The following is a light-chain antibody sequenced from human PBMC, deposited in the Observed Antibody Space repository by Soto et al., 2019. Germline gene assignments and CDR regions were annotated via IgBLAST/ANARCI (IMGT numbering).Light chain of an antibody. J-gene: IGKJ4*01. CDR3: QQYGDSRLT. CDR1: QSVRSDF. CDR2: GAS. V-gene: IGKV3-20*01. Sequence: EIVMTQSPATLSVSPGERATLSCRASQSVRSDFLTWYQQKPGQAPRLLIYGASTRATGVPDRFSGGGSGTQFTLTISRLEPEDFAVYYCQQYGDSRLTFGGGTKVDI.